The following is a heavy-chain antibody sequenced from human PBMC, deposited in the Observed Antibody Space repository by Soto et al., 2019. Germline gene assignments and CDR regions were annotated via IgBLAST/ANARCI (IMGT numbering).Heavy chain of an antibody. CDR3: ARARGYGGQKRGYYFDY. CDR1: GGSISSGGYY. J-gene: IGHJ4*02. Sequence: QVQLQESGPGLVKPSQTLSLTCTVSGGSISSGGYYWSWIRQHPGKGLEWIGYIYYSGSTYYNPSLKSRVTISVDTSKNQFSLKLSSVTAADTAVYYCARARGYGGQKRGYYFDYWGQGTLVTVSS. D-gene: IGHD4-17*01. CDR2: IYYSGST. V-gene: IGHV4-31*03.